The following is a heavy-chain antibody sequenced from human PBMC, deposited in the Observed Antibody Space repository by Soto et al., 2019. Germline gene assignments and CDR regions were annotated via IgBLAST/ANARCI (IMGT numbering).Heavy chain of an antibody. J-gene: IGHJ4*02. V-gene: IGHV3-7*01. CDR2: IKQDGSEK. CDR3: AREKRANGYFDY. CDR1: GFTFSSYW. D-gene: IGHD6-25*01. Sequence: DVQLVESGGGLVQPGGSLRLSCAASGFTFSSYWMSWVRQAPGKGLEWVANIKQDGSEKYYVDSVNGRFTISRDDAKNSLYVQMNSLRAEDTAVYYCAREKRANGYFDYWGQGTLVTVSS.